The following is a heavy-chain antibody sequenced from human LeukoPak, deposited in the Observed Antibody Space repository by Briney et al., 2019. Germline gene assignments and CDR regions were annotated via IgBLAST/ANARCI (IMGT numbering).Heavy chain of an antibody. CDR2: IYTSGST. D-gene: IGHD3-3*01. V-gene: IGHV4-4*07. CDR3: ARVLRLGINYYFDY. J-gene: IGHJ4*02. CDR1: GGSISSYY. Sequence: SETLSLTCTVSGGSISSYYWSWIRQSAGKGLEWIGRIYTSGSTNYNPSLKSRVTMSVDTSKNQFSLKLSSVTAADTAVYYCARVLRLGINYYFDYWGQGTLVTVSS.